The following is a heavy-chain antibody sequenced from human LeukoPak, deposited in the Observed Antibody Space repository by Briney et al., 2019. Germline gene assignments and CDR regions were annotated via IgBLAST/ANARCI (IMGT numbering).Heavy chain of an antibody. J-gene: IGHJ4*02. V-gene: IGHV3-72*01. CDR1: GFTFSTYR. D-gene: IGHD3-10*01. CDR3: VASIISPSNY. CDR2: TRNRANSYTT. Sequence: GGSLRLSCAASGFTFSTYRMSWVRQAPGKELEWVGRTRNRANSYTTEYAASVKGRFTISRDDSKNSLRLQMNSLKTEDTAIYYCVASIISPSNYWGQGTLVTVSS.